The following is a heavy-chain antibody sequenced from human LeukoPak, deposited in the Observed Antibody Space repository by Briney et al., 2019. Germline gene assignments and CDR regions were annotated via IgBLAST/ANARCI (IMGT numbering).Heavy chain of an antibody. CDR1: GGSFSGYY. Sequence: PSETLSLTCAVYGGSFSGYYWSWIRQPPGKGLEWIGEINHSGSTNYNPSLKSRVTISVDTSKNQFSLKLSSVTAADTAVYYCARPKSVVNAFDIWGQGTMVTVSS. V-gene: IGHV4-34*01. CDR3: ARPKSVVNAFDI. D-gene: IGHD3-22*01. CDR2: INHSGST. J-gene: IGHJ3*02.